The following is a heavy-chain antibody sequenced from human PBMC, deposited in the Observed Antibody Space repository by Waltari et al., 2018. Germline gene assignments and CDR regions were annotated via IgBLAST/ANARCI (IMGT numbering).Heavy chain of an antibody. J-gene: IGHJ3*02. CDR2: INSDGSST. CDR3: ARAYSGTRNAFDI. Sequence: EVQLVESGGGLVQPGGSLRLSCAASGFTFRSYWMHWVRQAPGKGLVWVSRINSDGSSTNHAASVKGRFTISRDNAKNTLYLQMNSLRAEDTAVYYCARAYSGTRNAFDIWGQGTMVTVSS. CDR1: GFTFRSYW. D-gene: IGHD1-26*01. V-gene: IGHV3-74*01.